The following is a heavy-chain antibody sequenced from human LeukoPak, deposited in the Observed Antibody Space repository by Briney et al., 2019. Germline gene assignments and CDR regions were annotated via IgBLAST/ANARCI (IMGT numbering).Heavy chain of an antibody. CDR2: ITSAGDR. CDR1: GFTFSTYD. CDR3: AKVMPRGYDILTGYSIFDY. Sequence: GGSLRLSCAASGFTFSTYDMHWVRQAPGKGLEWVSTITSAGDRYYPGSVKGRFTISRENAKNSLYLQMDSLRAGDTAVYYCAKVMPRGYDILTGYSIFDYWGQGTLVTVSS. D-gene: IGHD3-9*01. V-gene: IGHV3-13*01. J-gene: IGHJ4*02.